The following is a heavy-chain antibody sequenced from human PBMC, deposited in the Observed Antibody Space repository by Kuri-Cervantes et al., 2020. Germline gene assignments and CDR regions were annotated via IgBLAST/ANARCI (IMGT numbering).Heavy chain of an antibody. CDR2: IYHSGST. J-gene: IGHJ1*01. V-gene: IGHV4-59*12. D-gene: IGHD6-13*01. Sequence: GSLRLSCTVSGGSISSYYWSWIRQPPGKGLEWIGSIYHSGSTNYNPSLKSRVTISVDTSKNQFSLKLSSVTAADTAVYYCARGRGSSWYYFQHWGQGTLVTVSS. CDR3: ARGRGSSWYYFQH. CDR1: GGSISSYY.